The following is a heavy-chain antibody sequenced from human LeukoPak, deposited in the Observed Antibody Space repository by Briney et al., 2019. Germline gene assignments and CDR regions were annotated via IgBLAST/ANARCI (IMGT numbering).Heavy chain of an antibody. Sequence: PGGSLRLSCAASGFTFSSYAMSWVRQAPGKGLEWVSAISGSGGSTYYADSVKGRFTISRDNSKNTLYLQMNSLRAEDTAVYYCAKTGSYGDYFAVYYYYYMDVWGKGTTVTVSS. CDR3: AKTGSYGDYFAVYYYYYMDV. CDR2: ISGSGGST. J-gene: IGHJ6*03. D-gene: IGHD4-17*01. V-gene: IGHV3-23*01. CDR1: GFTFSSYA.